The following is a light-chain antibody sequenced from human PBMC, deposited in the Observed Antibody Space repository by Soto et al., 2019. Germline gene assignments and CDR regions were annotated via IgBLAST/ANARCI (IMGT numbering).Light chain of an antibody. CDR3: QQHSNSQIT. V-gene: IGKV1-5*03. J-gene: IGKJ4*01. CDR1: RNIGSW. Sequence: IQMTQSPSTLSASVGDRFTITCRASRNIGSWLAWYQQKAGKAPNLLIYRASILETGVPSRFTGSASGTEFTLTISSLQPDDFATYYCQQHSNSQITFGGGTKVDIK. CDR2: RAS.